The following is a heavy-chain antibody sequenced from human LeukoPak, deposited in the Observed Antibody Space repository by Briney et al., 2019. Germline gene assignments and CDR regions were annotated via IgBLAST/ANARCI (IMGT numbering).Heavy chain of an antibody. J-gene: IGHJ6*03. D-gene: IGHD3-9*01. CDR1: GYTFTSYG. CDR3: ARDFHTRPLLGYFDWLQPKGPDEENYYMDV. Sequence: GASVKVSCKASGYTFTSYGISWVRQAPGQGLEWMVWISAYNGNTNYAQKLQGRVTMTTDTSTSTAYMELRSLRSDDTAVYYCARDFHTRPLLGYFDWLQPKGPDEENYYMDVWGKGTTVTVSS. CDR2: ISAYNGNT. V-gene: IGHV1-18*01.